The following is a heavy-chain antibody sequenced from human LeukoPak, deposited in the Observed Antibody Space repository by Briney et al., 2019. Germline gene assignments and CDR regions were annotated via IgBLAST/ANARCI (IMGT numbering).Heavy chain of an antibody. CDR3: AKDAGYSYGPEYFDY. Sequence: PGGSLRLSCAASGFTFSSCAMSWVRQAPGKGLEWVSAISGSGGSTYYADSVKGRFTISRDNSKNTLYLQMNSLRAEDTAVYYCAKDAGYSYGPEYFDYWGQGTLVTVSS. D-gene: IGHD5-18*01. CDR1: GFTFSSCA. V-gene: IGHV3-23*01. CDR2: ISGSGGST. J-gene: IGHJ4*02.